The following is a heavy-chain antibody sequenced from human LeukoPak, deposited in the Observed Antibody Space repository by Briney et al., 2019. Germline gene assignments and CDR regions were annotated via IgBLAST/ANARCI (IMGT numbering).Heavy chain of an antibody. J-gene: IGHJ5*02. CDR1: GFTFSSYS. D-gene: IGHD4-17*01. Sequence: GGSLRLSCAASGFTFSSYSMNWVRQAPGKGLEWVSSISSSSSSYIYYADSVKGRFTISRDNAKNSLYLQMNSLRAEDTAVYYCARGLLDDYGDSDDGWFDPWGQGTLVTVSS. V-gene: IGHV3-21*01. CDR3: ARGLLDDYGDSDDGWFDP. CDR2: ISSSSSSYI.